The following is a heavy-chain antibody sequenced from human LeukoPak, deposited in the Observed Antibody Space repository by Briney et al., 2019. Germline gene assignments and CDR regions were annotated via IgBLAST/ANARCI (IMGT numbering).Heavy chain of an antibody. Sequence: SETLSLTCTVSGGSISSSSYYWGWIRQPPGKGLEWIGSIYYSGSTYYHPSLKSRVTISVDTSKNQFSLKLSSVTAADTAVYYCARQFGEDSSSRFPTFDYWGQGTLVTVSS. CDR3: ARQFGEDSSSRFPTFDY. CDR1: GGSISSSSYY. CDR2: IYYSGST. V-gene: IGHV4-39*01. D-gene: IGHD6-13*01. J-gene: IGHJ4*02.